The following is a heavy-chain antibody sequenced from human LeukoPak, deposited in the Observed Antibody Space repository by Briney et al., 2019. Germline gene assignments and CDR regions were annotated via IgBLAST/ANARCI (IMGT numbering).Heavy chain of an antibody. D-gene: IGHD6-13*01. CDR2: IYYSGST. V-gene: IGHV4-61*01. CDR1: GGSFSSGSYY. CDR3: ARASIAAAGFDY. Sequence: KTSETLSLTCTVSGGSFSSGSYYWSWIRQPPGKGLEWIGYIYYSGSTNYNPSLKSRVTISVDTSKNQFSLKLSSVTAADTAVYYCARASIAAAGFDYWGQGTLVTVSS. J-gene: IGHJ4*02.